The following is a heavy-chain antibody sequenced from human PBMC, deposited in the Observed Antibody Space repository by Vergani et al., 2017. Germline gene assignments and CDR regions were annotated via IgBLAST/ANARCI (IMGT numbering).Heavy chain of an antibody. D-gene: IGHD1-26*01. J-gene: IGHJ6*02. CDR3: ARDYKVGATYRGWVEGYGMDV. V-gene: IGHV3-21*01. CDR1: GFTFSSYS. Sequence: EVQLVESGGGLVKPGGSLRLSCAASGFTFSSYSMNWVRQAPGKGLEWVSSISSSSSYIYYADSVKGRFTISRDNAKNSLYLQMNSLRAEDTAVYYCARDYKVGATYRGWVEGYGMDVWGQGTTVTVSS. CDR2: ISSSSSYI.